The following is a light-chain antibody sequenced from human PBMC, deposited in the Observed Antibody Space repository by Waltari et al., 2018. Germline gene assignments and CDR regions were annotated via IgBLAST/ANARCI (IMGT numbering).Light chain of an antibody. CDR2: VNSDGSH. J-gene: IGLJ3*02. CDR3: QTGGRGTWV. CDR1: SGHTTNI. Sequence: QLVLTQSPSASASLGASVKLTCTLSSGHTTNIIAWLQQKPEKGPRYLMKVNSDGSHNKGVEIPDRFSGSSSGAERYLTISSLQSEDEADYYCQTGGRGTWVFGGGTRLTVL. V-gene: IGLV4-69*01.